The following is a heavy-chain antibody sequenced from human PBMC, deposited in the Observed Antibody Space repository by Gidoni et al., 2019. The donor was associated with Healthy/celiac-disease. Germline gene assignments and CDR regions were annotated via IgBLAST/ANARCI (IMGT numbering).Heavy chain of an antibody. CDR2: ISYDGSNK. J-gene: IGHJ2*01. CDR3: AKDPQTYYYDSSGYYYDWYFDL. CDR1: GFTFSSYG. D-gene: IGHD3-22*01. Sequence: QVQLVESGGGVVQPGRSLRLSCAASGFTFSSYGMHWVRQAPGKGLEWVAVISYDGSNKYYADSVKGRFTISRDNSKNTLYLQMNSLRAEDTAVYYCAKDPQTYYYDSSGYYYDWYFDLWGRGTLVTVSS. V-gene: IGHV3-30*18.